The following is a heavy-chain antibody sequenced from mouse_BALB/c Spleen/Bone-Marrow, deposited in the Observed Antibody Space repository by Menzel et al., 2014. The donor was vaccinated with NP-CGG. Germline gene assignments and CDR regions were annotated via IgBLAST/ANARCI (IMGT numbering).Heavy chain of an antibody. D-gene: IGHD2-12*01. CDR1: GYTFTDYE. CDR3: TSYDWFAY. J-gene: IGHJ3*01. V-gene: IGHV1-15*01. CDR2: IDPETGGT. Sequence: QVQLQQSGAELVRPGASVTLSCKASGYTFTDYEMHWVKQTPVHGLEWIGAIDPETGGTAYNQKFKVKATLTADKSSSTAYMELRSLTSEDSAVYYCTSYDWFAYWGQGTLVTVSA.